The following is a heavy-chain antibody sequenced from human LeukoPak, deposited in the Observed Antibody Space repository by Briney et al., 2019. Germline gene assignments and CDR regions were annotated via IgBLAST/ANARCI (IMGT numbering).Heavy chain of an antibody. V-gene: IGHV4-31*03. Sequence: PSETLPLTCTVSGGSISSGGYYWSWVRQHPGKGLEWIGYIYYSGSTYHNPSLKSRLTISVDTSKNQFSLKLSSVTAADTAVYYCARTGQWLATNWFDPWGQGTLVTVSS. CDR2: IYYSGST. CDR1: GGSISSGGYY. J-gene: IGHJ5*02. D-gene: IGHD6-19*01. CDR3: ARTGQWLATNWFDP.